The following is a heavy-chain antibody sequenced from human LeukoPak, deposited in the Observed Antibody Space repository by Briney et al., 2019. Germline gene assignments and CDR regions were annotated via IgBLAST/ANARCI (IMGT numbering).Heavy chain of an antibody. V-gene: IGHV3-23*01. CDR3: AKGNYYDSNSYLYYFDY. D-gene: IGHD3-22*01. CDR2: VTGSGGGT. Sequence: GSLRLSCAASGFTFSSCAMSWVRQAPGKGLEWVSAVTGSGGGTYYADSVKGRFTISRDNSKNTLYLQMNSLRAEDTAVYYCAKGNYYDSNSYLYYFDYWGQGTLATVSS. CDR1: GFTFSSCA. J-gene: IGHJ4*02.